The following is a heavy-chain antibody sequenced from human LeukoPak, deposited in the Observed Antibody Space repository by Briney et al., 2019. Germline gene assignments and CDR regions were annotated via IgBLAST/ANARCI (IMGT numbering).Heavy chain of an antibody. CDR3: ARGSDGSGSLVGT. V-gene: IGHV1-69*06. Sequence: SVKVSCKASGGTFSSYAISWVRQAPGQGLGWMGGIIPIFGTANYAQKFQGRVTITADKSTSTAYMELSSLRSEDTAVYYCARGSDGSGSLVGTWGQGTLVTVSS. D-gene: IGHD3-10*01. CDR1: GGTFSSYA. J-gene: IGHJ5*02. CDR2: IIPIFGTA.